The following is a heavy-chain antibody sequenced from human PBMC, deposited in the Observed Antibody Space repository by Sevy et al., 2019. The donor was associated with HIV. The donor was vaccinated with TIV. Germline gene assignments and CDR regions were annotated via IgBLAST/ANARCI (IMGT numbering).Heavy chain of an antibody. J-gene: IGHJ5*02. Sequence: SGPTLVNPTQTLTPTCTFSGFSLSTSGVGVGWIRQPPGKALEWLALIYWDDDKRYSPSLKSRLTITKDTSKNRVVLTMTNMDPVDTATYYCALAGIAAAGTSWFDPWGQGTLVTVSS. CDR2: IYWDDDK. D-gene: IGHD6-13*01. V-gene: IGHV2-5*02. CDR1: GFSLSTSGVG. CDR3: ALAGIAAAGTSWFDP.